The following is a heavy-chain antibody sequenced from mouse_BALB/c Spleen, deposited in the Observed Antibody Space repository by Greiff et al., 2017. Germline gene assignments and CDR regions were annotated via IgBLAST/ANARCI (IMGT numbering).Heavy chain of an antibody. CDR1: GFTFSSYG. CDR2: INSNGGST. CDR3: AREGIYYGNFDY. J-gene: IGHJ2*01. V-gene: IGHV5-6-3*01. D-gene: IGHD2-1*01. Sequence: EVQVVESGGGLVQPGGSLKLSCAASGFTFSSYGMSWVRQTPDKRLELVATINSNGGSTYYPDSVKGRFTISRDNAKNTLYLQMSSLKSEDTAMYYCAREGIYYGNFDYWGQGTTLTVSS.